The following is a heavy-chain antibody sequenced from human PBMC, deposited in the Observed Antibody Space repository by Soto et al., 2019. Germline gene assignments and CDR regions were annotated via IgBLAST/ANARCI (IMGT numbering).Heavy chain of an antibody. V-gene: IGHV4-34*01. CDR3: AGNILGYNWFDP. CDR1: GGSFSGYY. J-gene: IGHJ5*02. CDR2: INHSGSI. Sequence: SETLSLTCAVYGGSFSGYYWSWIRQPPGKGLDCIGEINHSGSINYNPSLKSRVTISVDTSKNQFSLKLSSVTAADTAVYYCAGNILGYNWFDPWGQGTLVTVSS. D-gene: IGHD7-27*01.